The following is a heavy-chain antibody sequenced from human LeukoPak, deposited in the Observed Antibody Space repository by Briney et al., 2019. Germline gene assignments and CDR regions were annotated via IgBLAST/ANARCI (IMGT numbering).Heavy chain of an antibody. CDR1: GGSFSGYY. Sequence: SETLSLTCAVYGGSFSGYYWSWIRQPPGKGLEWIGEINHSGSTNYNPSLKSRVTISVDTSKNQFSLKLSSVTAADTAVYYCARDAVDDSSGPLFDYWGQGTLVTVSS. J-gene: IGHJ4*02. CDR3: ARDAVDDSSGPLFDY. CDR2: INHSGST. V-gene: IGHV4-34*01. D-gene: IGHD3-22*01.